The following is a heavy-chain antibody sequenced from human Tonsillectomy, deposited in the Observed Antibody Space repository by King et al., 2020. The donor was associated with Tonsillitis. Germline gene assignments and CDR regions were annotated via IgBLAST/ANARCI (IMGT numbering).Heavy chain of an antibody. CDR2: ISSDGSNK. Sequence: VQLVESGGGVVQPGRFLRLSCAASGFTFSTYLMHWVRQAPGKGLEWVAVISSDGSNKYYADSVKGRFTISRDNSKNTLFLQMSCLRAEDTAVFFCARESLASEDSSSWYEPLDYWGQGTLVSVSS. D-gene: IGHD6-13*01. V-gene: IGHV3-30*04. CDR1: GFTFSTYL. J-gene: IGHJ4*02. CDR3: ARESLASEDSSSWYEPLDY.